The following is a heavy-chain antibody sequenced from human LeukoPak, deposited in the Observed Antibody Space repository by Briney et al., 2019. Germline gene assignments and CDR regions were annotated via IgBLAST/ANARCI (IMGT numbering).Heavy chain of an antibody. CDR1: GGTISSSIYY. CDR3: ARVQKYSGSYYFDY. CDR2: MYYSGST. V-gene: IGHV4-39*01. Sequence: SETLSLTCTVAGGTISSSIYYWGWIRQPPGKGLERIGSMYYSGSTYYNPSLKSRVTVSVDTSKNQFSLKLSSVTAADTAVYYCARVQKYSGSYYFDYWGQGTLVTVSS. J-gene: IGHJ4*02. D-gene: IGHD3-10*01.